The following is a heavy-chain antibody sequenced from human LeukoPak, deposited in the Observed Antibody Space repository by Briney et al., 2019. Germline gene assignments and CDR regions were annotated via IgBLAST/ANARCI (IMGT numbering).Heavy chain of an antibody. CDR1: GFTFSTYG. CDR3: ARAEALLPYLY. CDR2: ISSGSDSI. V-gene: IGHV3-48*02. Sequence: GGSLRLSCAASGFTFSTYGINWVRQAPGKGLEWVSYISSGSDSIHYADSLKGRFTVSRDNAKNSLFLQMNSLRDEGTAVYYCARAEALLPYLYWGQGTLVTVSS. D-gene: IGHD2-15*01. J-gene: IGHJ4*02.